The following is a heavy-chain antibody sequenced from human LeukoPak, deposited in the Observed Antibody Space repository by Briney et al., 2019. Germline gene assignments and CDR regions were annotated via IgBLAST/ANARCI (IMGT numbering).Heavy chain of an antibody. V-gene: IGHV1-2*02. CDR3: ARYSYCSSTSCYRYYYGMDV. CDR1: GYTFTGYY. J-gene: IGHJ6*02. D-gene: IGHD2-2*01. CDR2: INPNSGGT. Sequence: GASVKVSCKASGYTFTGYYMHWVRQAPGQGLEWMGWINPNSGGTNYAQKFQGRVTMTRDTSISTAYMELSRLRSDDTAVYYCARYSYCSSTSCYRYYYGMDVWGQGTTVTVSS.